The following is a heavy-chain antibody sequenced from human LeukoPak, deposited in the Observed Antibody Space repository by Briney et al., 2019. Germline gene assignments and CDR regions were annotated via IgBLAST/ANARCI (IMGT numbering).Heavy chain of an antibody. CDR2: ISYDGSNK. J-gene: IGHJ4*02. CDR1: GFTFSSYG. Sequence: GGSLRLSCAASGFTFSSYGMHWVRQAPGKGLEWVAVISYDGSNKYYADSVKGRFTISRDNSKNTLYLQMNSLRAEDTAVYYCARDSTLGYCSGGSCYFDYWGQGTLVTVSS. V-gene: IGHV3-30*03. CDR3: ARDSTLGYCSGGSCYFDY. D-gene: IGHD2-15*01.